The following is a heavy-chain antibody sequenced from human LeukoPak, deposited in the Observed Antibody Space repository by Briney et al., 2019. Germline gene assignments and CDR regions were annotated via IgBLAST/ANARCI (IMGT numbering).Heavy chain of an antibody. CDR2: IYYSGST. J-gene: IGHJ4*02. CDR3: ARGLRSAVSDY. V-gene: IGHV4-59*01. CDR1: DGSISSYY. Sequence: SETLSLTCTVSDGSISSYYWSWIRQPPGKGLEWIGYIYYSGSTNYNPSLKSRVTISVDTSKNQFSLRLSSVTAADTAVYYCARGLRSAVSDYWGQGTLVTVSS. D-gene: IGHD5/OR15-5a*01.